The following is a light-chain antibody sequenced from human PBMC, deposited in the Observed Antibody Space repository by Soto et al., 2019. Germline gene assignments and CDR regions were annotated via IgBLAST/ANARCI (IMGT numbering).Light chain of an antibody. J-gene: IGKJ2*01. Sequence: DIQMTQSPSTLSASVGDRVTITCRASQSISTWLAWYQQKPGKAPKLLIYDASSLESGVPSRFSGGGSGTEFTLTISRLEPEDFAVYYCQHYGTSRYTFGQGTKLEIK. CDR2: DAS. CDR1: QSISTW. CDR3: QHYGTSRYT. V-gene: IGKV1-5*01.